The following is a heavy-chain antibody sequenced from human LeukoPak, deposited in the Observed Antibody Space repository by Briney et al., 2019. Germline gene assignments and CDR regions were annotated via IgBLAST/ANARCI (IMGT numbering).Heavy chain of an antibody. J-gene: IGHJ6*02. V-gene: IGHV3-23*01. D-gene: IGHD6-13*01. CDR2: ISGSGGST. Sequence: GGSLRLSCEASGFTFSAYAMTWVRQAPGKGLEWVSAISGSGGSTYYADSVKGRFTISRDNSKNTLYLQMDSLRAEDTAVYYCAKDVGYSSSWYVGMDVWGQGTTVTVSS. CDR1: GFTFSAYA. CDR3: AKDVGYSSSWYVGMDV.